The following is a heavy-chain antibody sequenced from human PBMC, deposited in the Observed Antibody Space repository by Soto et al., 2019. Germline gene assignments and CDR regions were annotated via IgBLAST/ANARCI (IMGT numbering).Heavy chain of an antibody. Sequence: QVQLQESGPGLVKPSETLSLTCTVSGGSISSYYWSWIRQPPAKGLEWIGYIYYIGRTNYNPSLKSRVTISVDTSKNPFSLKLSSVTAADTAVYYCARRYGSAFDIWGQGTMVTVSS. J-gene: IGHJ3*02. V-gene: IGHV4-59*01. D-gene: IGHD4-17*01. CDR2: IYYIGRT. CDR1: GGSISSYY. CDR3: ARRYGSAFDI.